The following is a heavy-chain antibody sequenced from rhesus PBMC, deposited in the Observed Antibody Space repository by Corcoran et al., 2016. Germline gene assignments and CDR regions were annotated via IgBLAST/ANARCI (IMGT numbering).Heavy chain of an antibody. CDR3: ARDLRGRITIFGVVISYYFDY. Sequence: QVQLQESGPGLVKPSETLSLTCAVSGGSFSSYWWGWIRQPPGKGLVWIGSIYGSGGSTENHPPLKSRATMSRDTSKNQFSLKLSSVTAADTAVYYCARDLRGRITIFGVVISYYFDYWGQGVLVTVSS. D-gene: IGHD3-3*01. V-gene: IGHV4-160*01. CDR2: IYGSGGST. CDR1: GGSFSSYW. J-gene: IGHJ4*01.